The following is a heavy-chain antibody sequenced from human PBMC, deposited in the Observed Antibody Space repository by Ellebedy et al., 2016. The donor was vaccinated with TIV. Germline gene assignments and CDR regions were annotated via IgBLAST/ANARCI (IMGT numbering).Heavy chain of an antibody. J-gene: IGHJ4*02. V-gene: IGHV4-59*01. CDR1: GDSISSSS. CDR2: IYYSGST. D-gene: IGHD3-3*01. Sequence: GSLRLXXTVSGDSISSSSWSWIRQPPGKGLEWIAYIYYSGSTNYNPSLKSRVTVSVDTSKNQLSLRLSSATAADTAVYYCAGLPYDFWSGYYPDSWGQGTLVTVSS. CDR3: AGLPYDFWSGYYPDS.